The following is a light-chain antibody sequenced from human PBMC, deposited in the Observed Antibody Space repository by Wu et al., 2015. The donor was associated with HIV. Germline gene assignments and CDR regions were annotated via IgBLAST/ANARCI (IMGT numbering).Light chain of an antibody. CDR1: QSVSGN. V-gene: IGKV3-20*01. CDR3: LQSGSSPLT. CDR2: GAT. J-gene: IGKJ1*01. Sequence: EIVMTQSPATLSVSPGERATLSCRASQSVSGNLAWYQQKPGQAPRLLIYGATVRATGIPDRFSGSGYGTDFNLIISGLEPEDFAVYYCLQSGSSPLTFGRGTRVEIK.